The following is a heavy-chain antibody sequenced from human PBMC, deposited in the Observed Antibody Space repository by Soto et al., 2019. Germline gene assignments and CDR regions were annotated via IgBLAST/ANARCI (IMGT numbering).Heavy chain of an antibody. J-gene: IGHJ5*02. Sequence: GASVKVSCKASGGTFSSYAISWVRQAPGQGLEWMGGIIPIFGTANYAQKFQGRVTIAADESTSTAYMELSSLRSEDTAVYYCARATGGGYNYGSEKYNWFDPWGQGTLVTVSS. CDR3: ARATGGGYNYGSEKYNWFDP. CDR1: GGTFSSYA. CDR2: IIPIFGTA. V-gene: IGHV1-69*13. D-gene: IGHD5-12*01.